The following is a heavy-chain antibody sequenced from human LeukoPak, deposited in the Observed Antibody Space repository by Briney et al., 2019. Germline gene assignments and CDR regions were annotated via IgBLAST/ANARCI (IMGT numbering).Heavy chain of an antibody. CDR3: ARELMGIQQGYYFDY. CDR1: GGSISSCY. CDR2: IYSSGNT. D-gene: IGHD5-18*01. V-gene: IGHV4-59*12. Sequence: SETLSLTCSVSGGSISSCYWSWIRQPPGQGLEWIGYIYSSGNTNYNPSLKSRVAISVDPSKNQFSLKLSSVTAADTAVYYCARELMGIQQGYYFDYWGQGTLVTVSS. J-gene: IGHJ4*02.